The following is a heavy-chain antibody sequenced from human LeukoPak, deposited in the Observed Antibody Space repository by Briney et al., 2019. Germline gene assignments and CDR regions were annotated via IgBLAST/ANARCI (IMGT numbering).Heavy chain of an antibody. CDR3: ARDGVRIAAAGSFDY. Sequence: PGGSLRLSCAASGFTFSSYAMHWVRQAPGKGLEWVAVISYDGSNKYYADSVKGRFTISSDNSKNTLYLQMNSLRAEDTAVYYCARDGVRIAAAGSFDYWGQGTLVTVSS. D-gene: IGHD6-13*01. CDR2: ISYDGSNK. J-gene: IGHJ4*02. V-gene: IGHV3-30-3*01. CDR1: GFTFSSYA.